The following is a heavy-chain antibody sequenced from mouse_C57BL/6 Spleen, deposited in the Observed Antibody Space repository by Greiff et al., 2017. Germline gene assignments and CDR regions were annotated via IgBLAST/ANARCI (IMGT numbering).Heavy chain of an antibody. Sequence: EVQLQQSGAELVRPGASVKLSCTASGFNINDYYMHWVKQRPEQGLEWIGRIDPEDGDTEYAPKFQGKATMTADTSSNTAYLQLSSLTSEDTAVYYCTRAYYYGSSPYAMDYWGQGTSVTVSS. D-gene: IGHD1-1*01. J-gene: IGHJ4*01. CDR3: TRAYYYGSSPYAMDY. CDR2: IDPEDGDT. CDR1: GFNINDYY. V-gene: IGHV14-1*01.